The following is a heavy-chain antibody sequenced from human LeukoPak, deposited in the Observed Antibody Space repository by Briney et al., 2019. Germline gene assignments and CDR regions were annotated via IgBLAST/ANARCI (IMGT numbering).Heavy chain of an antibody. CDR2: IWYDGSKT. D-gene: IGHD1-26*01. J-gene: IGHJ4*02. CDR3: AKEVGPDLGS. V-gene: IGHV3-33*06. Sequence: GGSLRLSCAASGFTFSSHWMHWVRQAPGKGLEWVAVIWYDGSKTYYAESVKGRFTIARDNSNNMAYLQMTSLRVEDTAVYYCAKEVGPDLGSWGQGTRVTVSS. CDR1: GFTFSSHW.